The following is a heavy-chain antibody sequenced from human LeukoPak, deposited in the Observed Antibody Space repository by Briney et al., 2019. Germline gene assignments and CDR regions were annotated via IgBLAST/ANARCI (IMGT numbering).Heavy chain of an antibody. CDR1: GGPVSSNDYY. CDR3: ARRRYYDILTGLGRYYFDY. D-gene: IGHD3-9*01. CDR2: MYYSGST. J-gene: IGHJ4*02. V-gene: IGHV4-39*07. Sequence: SETLSLTCNVSGGPVSSNDYYWGWIRQPPGKGLEWIGNMYYSGSTYYNPSLKSRVTISIDTSKNQFSLKLSSVTAADTAVYYCARRRYYDILTGLGRYYFDYWGQGTLVTVSS.